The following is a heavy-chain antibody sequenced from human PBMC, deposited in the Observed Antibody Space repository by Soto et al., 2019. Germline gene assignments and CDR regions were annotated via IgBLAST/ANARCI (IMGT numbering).Heavy chain of an antibody. Sequence: EVQLVESGGGLIQPGGSLRLSCAASGFTVSSNYMSWVRQAPGKGLEWVSVISSGGSTYYADSVKGRFTISRDNSKNTLYLQMNSLRPEDTAVYYCERAQYSSSWYGYFDYWGQGTLVTVSS. CDR2: ISSGGST. J-gene: IGHJ4*02. D-gene: IGHD6-13*01. CDR1: GFTVSSNY. CDR3: ERAQYSSSWYGYFDY. V-gene: IGHV3-53*01.